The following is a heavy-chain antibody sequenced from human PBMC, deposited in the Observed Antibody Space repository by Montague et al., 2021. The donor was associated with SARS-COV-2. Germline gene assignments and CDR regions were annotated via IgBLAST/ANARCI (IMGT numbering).Heavy chain of an antibody. V-gene: IGHV4-4*02. D-gene: IGHD2-2*01. CDR2: IFHSGST. Sequence: SETLSLTCAVSGGSISSSNWWSWVRQPPGKGLEGIGEIFHSGSTNYNPSLKSRVTISVDKSKNQFSLKLSSVTAADTAVYYCSRGHLGVVPATLGFGVYYNYGLGVWGQGTPVTVAS. CDR3: SRGHLGVVPATLGFGVYYNYGLGV. CDR1: GGSISSSNW. J-gene: IGHJ6*02.